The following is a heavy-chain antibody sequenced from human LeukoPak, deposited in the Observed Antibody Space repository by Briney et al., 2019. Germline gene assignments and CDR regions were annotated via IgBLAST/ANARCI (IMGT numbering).Heavy chain of an antibody. D-gene: IGHD6-19*01. Sequence: PGRSLRLSCAASGFTFSSYSMHWVRQAPGKGLEWVAVISYDGSNKYYADPVKGRFTITRDNSKNTLYLQMNSLRAEDTAGYYCARAPSSGWSYYFDYWGQGTLVTVSS. CDR1: GFTFSSYS. CDR3: ARAPSSGWSYYFDY. V-gene: IGHV3-30-3*01. CDR2: ISYDGSNK. J-gene: IGHJ4*02.